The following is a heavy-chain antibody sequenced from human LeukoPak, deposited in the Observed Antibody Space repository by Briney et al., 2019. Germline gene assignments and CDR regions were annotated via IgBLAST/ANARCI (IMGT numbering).Heavy chain of an antibody. CDR2: INPNSGGT. Sequence: ASVKVSCKASGYTFTGYYMHWVRQAPGQGLEWMGWINPNSGGTNYAQKFQGRVTMTRDTSISTAYMELSRLRSDDTAVYYCARGVSRDIVVVPAAPYPTKYHYYGMDVWGQGTTVTVSS. CDR3: ARGVSRDIVVVPAAPYPTKYHYYGMDV. CDR1: GYTFTGYY. J-gene: IGHJ6*02. D-gene: IGHD2-2*01. V-gene: IGHV1-2*02.